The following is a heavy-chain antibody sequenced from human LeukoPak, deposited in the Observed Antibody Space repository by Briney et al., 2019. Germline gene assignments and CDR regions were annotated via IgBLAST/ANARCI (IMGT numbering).Heavy chain of an antibody. CDR1: GFTFSNAW. Sequence: QAGGSLRLSCAASGFTFSNAWMSWVRQAPGKGLEWVGRIKSKTDGGTTDYAAPVKGRFTISRDDSKNTLYLQMNSLKTGDTAVYYCTTDPLGGFDWLWSCFDYWGQGTLVTVSS. CDR2: IKSKTDGGTT. D-gene: IGHD3-9*01. V-gene: IGHV3-15*01. J-gene: IGHJ4*02. CDR3: TTDPLGGFDWLWSCFDY.